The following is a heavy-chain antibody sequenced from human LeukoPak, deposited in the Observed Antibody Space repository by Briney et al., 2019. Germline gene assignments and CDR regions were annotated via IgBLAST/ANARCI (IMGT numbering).Heavy chain of an antibody. D-gene: IGHD2-15*01. V-gene: IGHV3-7*04. CDR1: GFTFSTYW. CDR3: ARVRGGYCSGGNCYSAFDI. CDR2: IKQDGSEK. J-gene: IGHJ3*02. Sequence: GGSLRLSCAVSGFTFSTYWMSWVRQAPGKGLEWVANIKQDGSEKYYVDSVKGRFTISRDNAQNSLYLQMNSLRAEDTAVYYCARVRGGYCSGGNCYSAFDIWGQGTMVSVSS.